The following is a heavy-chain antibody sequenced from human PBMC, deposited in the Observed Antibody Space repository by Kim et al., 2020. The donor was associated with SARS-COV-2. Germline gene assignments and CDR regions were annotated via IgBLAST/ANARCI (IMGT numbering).Heavy chain of an antibody. CDR1: GFTFGDYA. Sequence: GGSLRLSCAASGFTFGDYAMHWVRQAPGKGLEWVSGISWNSGSIGYADSVKGRFTISRDNAKNSLYLQMNSLRAEDTALYYCAKDTRYYYDSSGYPNYYYYGMDVWGQGTTVTVSS. V-gene: IGHV3-9*01. D-gene: IGHD3-22*01. CDR3: AKDTRYYYDSSGYPNYYYYGMDV. J-gene: IGHJ6*02. CDR2: ISWNSGSI.